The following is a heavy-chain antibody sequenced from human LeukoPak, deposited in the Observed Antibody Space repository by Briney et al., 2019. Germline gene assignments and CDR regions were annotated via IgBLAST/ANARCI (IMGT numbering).Heavy chain of an antibody. J-gene: IGHJ4*02. CDR2: IYANGTS. CDR3: AREPVLGCYGFDS. D-gene: IGHD6-19*01. CDR1: GFPVINNY. V-gene: IGHV3-53*01. Sequence: GGSLRLSCAASGFPVINNYMSWVRQAPGKGLEWVSIIYANGTSKSADSVKGRFSISRDTSKNTLSLQMNSLRVEDTAVYYCAREPVLGCYGFDSWGQGTLVTVSS.